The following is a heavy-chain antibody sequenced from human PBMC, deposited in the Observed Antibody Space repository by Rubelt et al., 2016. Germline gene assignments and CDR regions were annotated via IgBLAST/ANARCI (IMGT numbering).Heavy chain of an antibody. D-gene: IGHD1-1*01. CDR2: VLHSGSA. V-gene: IGHV4-34*12. CDR3: ARARSTGVGGRGFFDS. CDR1: GGSFSGYY. J-gene: IGHJ5*01. Sequence: QLQLQQWGAGLLKPSETLSLTCAVYGGSFSGYYWAWIRQPPGRGLEYIVTVLHSGSAYYNPSLNSRVTVSVDTSKNQFSLSLYSWTAAETAGYYCARARSTGVGGRGFFDSWGQGTLVTVSS.